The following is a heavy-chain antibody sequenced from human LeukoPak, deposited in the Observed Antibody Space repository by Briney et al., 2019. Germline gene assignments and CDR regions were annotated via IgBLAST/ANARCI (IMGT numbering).Heavy chain of an antibody. CDR2: SSSSDDGK. CDR3: AKHDSSTSRRRRTTIGAFDI. V-gene: IGHV3-23*01. Sequence: GGSLRLSCTASGLSLNSYAISWVRQVPGKGLEWVSASSSSDDGKWYADSVRGRFTISRDTSQNTLYLQMNSLRAEDTAVYYCAKHDSSTSRRRRTTIGAFDIWGQGTMVTVSS. CDR1: GLSLNSYA. D-gene: IGHD2-2*01. J-gene: IGHJ3*02.